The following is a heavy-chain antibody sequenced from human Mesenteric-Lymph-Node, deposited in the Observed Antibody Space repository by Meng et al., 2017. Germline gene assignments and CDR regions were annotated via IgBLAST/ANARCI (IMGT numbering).Heavy chain of an antibody. V-gene: IGHV3-7*01. J-gene: IGHJ4*02. CDR3: VRDTDWHNFDY. CDR2: IRKDGSDI. Sequence: GESLKISCAASGFTFTSYWMSWVRQAPGKGLEWVANIRKDGSDIYYLDSVKGRFTISRDNAKNSLYLQMNSLRVEDTAVYYCVRDTDWHNFDYWGQGTLVTVSS. CDR1: GFTFTSYW. D-gene: IGHD3-9*01.